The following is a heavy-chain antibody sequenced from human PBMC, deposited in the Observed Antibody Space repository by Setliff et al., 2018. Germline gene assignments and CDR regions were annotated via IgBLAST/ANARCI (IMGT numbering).Heavy chain of an antibody. J-gene: IGHJ6*03. CDR3: ARSSAPIKRDYMDV. CDR2: AYSGGST. D-gene: IGHD2-2*02. V-gene: IGHV3-53*01. CDR1: GVTVSTNY. Sequence: PGGSLRLSCAASGVTVSTNYMTWVRQTPGKGLECVSVAYSGGSTYYADSVKGRFTISRDNAKNSLYLQMNSLRADDAAVYYCARSSAPIKRDYMDVWGKGTTVT.